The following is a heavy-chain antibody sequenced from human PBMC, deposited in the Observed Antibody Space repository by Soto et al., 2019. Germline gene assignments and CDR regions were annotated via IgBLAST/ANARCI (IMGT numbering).Heavy chain of an antibody. CDR2: INHSGST. J-gene: IGHJ4*02. Sequence: PSETLSLTCAVYGGSFSGYYWSWIRQPPGKGLEWIGEINHSGSTNYNPSLKSRVTISVDTSKNQFSLKLSSVTAADTAVYYCARGGYSPVGDYWGQGTLVTVSS. D-gene: IGHD5-18*01. CDR1: GGSFSGYY. CDR3: ARGGYSPVGDY. V-gene: IGHV4-34*01.